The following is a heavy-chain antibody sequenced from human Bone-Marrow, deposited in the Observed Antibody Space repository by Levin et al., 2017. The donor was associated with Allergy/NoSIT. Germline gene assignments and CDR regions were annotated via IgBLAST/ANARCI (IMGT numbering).Heavy chain of an antibody. CDR3: ARALSMSGPFDY. D-gene: IGHD2-8*01. J-gene: IGHJ4*02. V-gene: IGHV1-18*01. CDR1: GYIFRNFG. Sequence: GESLKISCKASGYIFRNFGLGWVRQAPGQGPQWMGWITTYSGNAIYAQSSRGRVTMTRDTSTSTGFMELRNLTSDDTAVYYCARALSMSGPFDYWGQGTPVTVSS. CDR2: ITTYSGNA.